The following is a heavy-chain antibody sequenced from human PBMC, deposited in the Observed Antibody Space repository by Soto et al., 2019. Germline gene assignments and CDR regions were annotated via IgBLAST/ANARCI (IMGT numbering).Heavy chain of an antibody. CDR3: TTYNGPSPITMVRGVIITLYDY. CDR2: IKSKTDGGTT. D-gene: IGHD3-10*01. Sequence: GGSLRLSCAASGFTFSNAWMSWVRQAPGKGLEWVGRIKSKTDGGTTDYAAPVKGRFTISSEDSKNTLYLQMNSLKTEDTAVYYCTTYNGPSPITMVRGVIITLYDYWGQGTLVTVSS. V-gene: IGHV3-15*01. CDR1: GFTFSNAW. J-gene: IGHJ4*02.